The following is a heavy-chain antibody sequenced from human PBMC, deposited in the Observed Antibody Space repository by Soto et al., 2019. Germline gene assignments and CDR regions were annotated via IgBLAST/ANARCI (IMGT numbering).Heavy chain of an antibody. CDR2: IGGSSEGV. J-gene: IGHJ6*02. CDR1: GFTFHNYG. CDR3: ARAFRFGMDV. Sequence: QLLESGGGWVQRGGSLRLSCAASGFTFHNYGMSWVRQAPGKGLEWVSFIGGSSEGVNYADPVKGRFTIARDNSKNTLYLQMNSLRDEDTAVYYGARAFRFGMDVWGQGTTVTVSS. V-gene: IGHV3-23*01.